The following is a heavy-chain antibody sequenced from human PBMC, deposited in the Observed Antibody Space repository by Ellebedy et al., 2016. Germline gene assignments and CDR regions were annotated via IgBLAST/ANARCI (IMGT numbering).Heavy chain of an antibody. CDR2: MNPNSGNT. D-gene: IGHD2/OR15-2a*01. Sequence: ASVKVSCXASGYTFTSYDINWVRQATGQGLEWMGWMNPNSGNTGYAQKFQGRVIMTRNTSISTAYMELSSLRSEDTAVYYCARGATTFKDAFDIWGQGTMVTVSS. J-gene: IGHJ3*02. CDR1: GYTFTSYD. CDR3: ARGATTFKDAFDI. V-gene: IGHV1-8*01.